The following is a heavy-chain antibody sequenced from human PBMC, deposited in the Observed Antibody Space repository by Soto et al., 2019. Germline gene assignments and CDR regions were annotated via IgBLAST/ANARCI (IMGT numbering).Heavy chain of an antibody. CDR2: ISGSGGST. CDR3: AKDRSSRRGYCPNGVCYTLDY. D-gene: IGHD2-8*01. J-gene: IGHJ4*02. CDR1: GFTFSSYA. V-gene: IGHV3-23*01. Sequence: GGSLRLSCASSGFTFSSYAMSWVRQAPGKGLEWVSAISGSGGSTYYADSVKGRFTISRDNSKNTLYLQMNSLRAEDTAVYYCAKDRSSRRGYCPNGVCYTLDYWGKGTLVTVSS.